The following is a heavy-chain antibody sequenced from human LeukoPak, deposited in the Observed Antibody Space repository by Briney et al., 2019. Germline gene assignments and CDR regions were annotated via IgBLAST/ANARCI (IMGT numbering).Heavy chain of an antibody. CDR1: GFTFDDYT. CDR3: VRDKVVGATLLDY. Sequence: GGSLRLSCAASGFTFDDYTMHWVRQAPGKGLEWVSSISSSSSYIYYADSVKGRFTISRGNAKNSLYLQMNSLRAEDTAVYYCVRDKVVGATLLDYWGQGTLVTVSS. V-gene: IGHV3-21*01. CDR2: ISSSSSYI. J-gene: IGHJ4*02. D-gene: IGHD1-26*01.